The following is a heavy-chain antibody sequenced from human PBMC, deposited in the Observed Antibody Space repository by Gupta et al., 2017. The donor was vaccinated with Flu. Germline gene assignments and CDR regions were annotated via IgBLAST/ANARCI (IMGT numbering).Heavy chain of an antibody. CDR3: ARAVYCSGGSCYARFDP. CDR1: GGSISSYY. CDR2: IYYSGST. D-gene: IGHD2-15*01. V-gene: IGHV4-59*01. Sequence: QVQLQESGPGLVKPSETLSLTCTVSGGSISSYYWSWIRQPPGKGLEWIGYIYYSGSTNYNPSLKSRVTISVDTSKNQFSLKLSSVTAADTAVYYCARAVYCSGGSCYARFDPWGQGTLVTVSS. J-gene: IGHJ5*02.